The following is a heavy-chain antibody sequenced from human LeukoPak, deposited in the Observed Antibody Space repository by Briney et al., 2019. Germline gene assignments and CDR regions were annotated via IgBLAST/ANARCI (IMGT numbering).Heavy chain of an antibody. CDR2: ISGSGGST. Sequence: PGGSLRLSCAASGFTFSSYAMSWVRQAPGKGLEWVSAISGSGGSTYYADSVKGRFTISRDNSKNTLYLQMNSLRAEDTAVYYCAKDKVPAANYYYYYMDVWGKGTTVTISS. V-gene: IGHV3-23*01. J-gene: IGHJ6*03. CDR1: GFTFSSYA. D-gene: IGHD2-2*01. CDR3: AKDKVPAANYYYYYMDV.